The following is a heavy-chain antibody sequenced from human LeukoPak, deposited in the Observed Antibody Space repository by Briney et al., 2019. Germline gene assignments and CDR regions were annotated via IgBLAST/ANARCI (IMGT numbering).Heavy chain of an antibody. J-gene: IGHJ4*02. CDR2: IYYSGST. CDR1: GGSISSSSYY. CDR3: ATGVMVRGVIIFDY. V-gene: IGHV4-39*01. D-gene: IGHD3-10*01. Sequence: PSETLSLTCTVSGGSISSSSYYWGWIRQPPGKGLEWIGSIYYSGSTYYNPSLKSRVTISVDTSKNQFSLKLSSVTAADTAVYYCATGVMVRGVIIFDYWGQGTLATVSS.